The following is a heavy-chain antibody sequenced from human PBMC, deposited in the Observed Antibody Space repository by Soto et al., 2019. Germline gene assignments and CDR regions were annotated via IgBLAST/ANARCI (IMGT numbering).Heavy chain of an antibody. CDR2: ISYDGSNK. J-gene: IGHJ4*02. CDR1: GFTFSSYA. V-gene: IGHV3-30-3*01. CDR3: ARDFDGYEDLDY. Sequence: GGAPRLPCAAPGFTFSSYAMHWVRPAPGKGLEWVAVISYDGSNKYYADSVKGRFTISRDNSKNTLYLQMNSLRAEDTAVYYCARDFDGYEDLDYWGQGTLVTVSS. D-gene: IGHD5-12*01.